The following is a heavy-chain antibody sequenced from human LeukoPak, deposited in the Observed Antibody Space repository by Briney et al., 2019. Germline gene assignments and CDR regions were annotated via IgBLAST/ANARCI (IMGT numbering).Heavy chain of an antibody. CDR1: GGTFSSYA. CDR3: ARATGYDSSGTWD. J-gene: IGHJ4*02. V-gene: IGHV1-69*05. Sequence: SVKVSCKASGGTFSSYAISWVRQAPGQGLEWMGGIIPIFGTANYAQKFQGRVTLATDESTSTAYMELSSLRSEDTAVYYCARATGYDSSGTWDWGQGTLVTVSS. D-gene: IGHD3-22*01. CDR2: IIPIFGTA.